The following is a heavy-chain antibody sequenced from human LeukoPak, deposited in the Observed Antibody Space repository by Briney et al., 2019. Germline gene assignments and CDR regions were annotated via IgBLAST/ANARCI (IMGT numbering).Heavy chain of an antibody. Sequence: GGSLRLSCAASGFTFSSYGMHWVRQAPGEGLEWVAVIWYDGSNKYYADSVKGRFTISRDNSKNTLYLQMNSLRAEDTAVYYCARDGGYYYYMDVWGKGTTVTVSS. V-gene: IGHV3-33*01. CDR2: IWYDGSNK. J-gene: IGHJ6*03. CDR3: ARDGGYYYYMDV. CDR1: GFTFSSYG. D-gene: IGHD3-16*01.